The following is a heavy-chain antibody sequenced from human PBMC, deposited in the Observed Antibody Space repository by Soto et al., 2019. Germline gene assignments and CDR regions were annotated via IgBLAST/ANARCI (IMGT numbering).Heavy chain of an antibody. D-gene: IGHD3-3*01. CDR2: IYYSGST. CDR1: GGSISSYY. V-gene: IGHV4-59*08. J-gene: IGHJ4*02. CDR3: ARLNIWTSYPADY. Sequence: SETLSLTCTVSGGSISSYYWSWIRQPPGKGLEWIGYIYYSGSTNYNPSLKSRVTISVDTSKNQFSLNLRSVTAADTAVYYCARLNIWTSYPADYWGQGTLVTVSS.